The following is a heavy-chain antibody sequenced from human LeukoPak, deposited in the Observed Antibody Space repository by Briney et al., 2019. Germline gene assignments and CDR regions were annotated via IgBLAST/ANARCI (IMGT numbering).Heavy chain of an antibody. V-gene: IGHV3-30*03. CDR3: ARAGIAAAWGPYYYYGMDV. D-gene: IGHD6-13*01. J-gene: IGHJ6*02. Sequence: PGGSLRLSCAASGFTFSSYGMHWVRQAPGKGLEWVAVISYDGSNKYYADSVKGRFTISRDNSKNTLYLQMNSLRAEDTAVYYCARAGIAAAWGPYYYYGMDVWGQGTTVTVSS. CDR1: GFTFSSYG. CDR2: ISYDGSNK.